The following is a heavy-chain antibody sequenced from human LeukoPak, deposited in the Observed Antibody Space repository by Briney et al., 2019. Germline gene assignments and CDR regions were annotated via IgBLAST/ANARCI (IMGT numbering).Heavy chain of an antibody. Sequence: PGRSLRLSCAASGFTFSSYGMHWVRQAPGKGLEWVAVISYDGSNKYYAGSVKGRFTISRDNSKNTLYLQMNSLRAEDTAVYYCAKGVVPAALMNWFDPWGQGTLVTVSS. CDR2: ISYDGSNK. J-gene: IGHJ5*02. CDR3: AKGVVPAALMNWFDP. V-gene: IGHV3-30*18. D-gene: IGHD2-2*01. CDR1: GFTFSSYG.